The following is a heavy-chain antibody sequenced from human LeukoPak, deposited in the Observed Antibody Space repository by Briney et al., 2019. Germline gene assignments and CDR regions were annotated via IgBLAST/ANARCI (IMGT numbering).Heavy chain of an antibody. CDR3: ARQTIRPFDL. D-gene: IGHD3-9*01. CDR2: INPTNGGK. J-gene: IGHJ4*02. V-gene: IGHV1-2*02. Sequence: GASVKVSCKTSGYTFTGYYIHWVRQAPGQGLEWMGWINPTNGGKNYAQKFQGRVTMTRDTSISTAYMELSGLRSDDTAIYYCARQTIRPFDLWGQGTLVTVSA. CDR1: GYTFTGYY.